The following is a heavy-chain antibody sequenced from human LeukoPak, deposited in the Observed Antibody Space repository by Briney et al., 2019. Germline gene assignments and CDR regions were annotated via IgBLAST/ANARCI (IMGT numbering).Heavy chain of an antibody. D-gene: IGHD6-19*01. CDR2: IYYSGST. CDR3: ARGGRVGSGWYYYDY. CDR1: GGSISSHY. V-gene: IGHV4-59*11. Sequence: PSETLSLTCTVPGGSISSHYWSWIRQPPGKGLEWIGYIYYSGSTNYNPSLKSRATISVDTSKNQFSLKLSSVTAADTAVYYCARGGRVGSGWYYYDYWGQGTLVTVSS. J-gene: IGHJ4*02.